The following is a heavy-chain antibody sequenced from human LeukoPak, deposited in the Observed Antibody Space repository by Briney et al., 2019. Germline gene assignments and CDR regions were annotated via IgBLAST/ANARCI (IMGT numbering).Heavy chain of an antibody. CDR2: ISSSSTSI. J-gene: IGHJ6*02. V-gene: IGHV3-21*01. Sequence: GGSLRLSCAASGFTFSSYSMNWVRQAPGKGLEWVSSISSSSTSIYYADSVKGRFTISRDNAKKSMYLQMNSLRAEDTAVYYCARDDSGSSYYYVMDVWGQGTTVTVSS. D-gene: IGHD1-26*01. CDR1: GFTFSSYS. CDR3: ARDDSGSSYYYVMDV.